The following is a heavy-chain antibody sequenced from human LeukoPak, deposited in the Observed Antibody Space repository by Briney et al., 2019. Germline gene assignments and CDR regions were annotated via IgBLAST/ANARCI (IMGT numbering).Heavy chain of an antibody. V-gene: IGHV3-30*18. CDR1: GFIFSSYG. Sequence: PGRPLRLSCAASGFIFSSYGVYWVRQAPGKGLEWVAVISYDGSNKYYADSVKGRITISRDNSTNTLYLQMNSLRAEDTAVYYCAKGNIVATIEGMLDYWGQGTLVTVSS. D-gene: IGHD5-12*01. CDR3: AKGNIVATIEGMLDY. J-gene: IGHJ4*02. CDR2: ISYDGSNK.